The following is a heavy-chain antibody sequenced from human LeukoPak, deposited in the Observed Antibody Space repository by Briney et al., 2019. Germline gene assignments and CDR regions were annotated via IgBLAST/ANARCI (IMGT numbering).Heavy chain of an antibody. J-gene: IGHJ4*02. CDR2: ISPAGGTT. Sequence: GGSLRLSCTVSGFTFSSEAMGWVRQLPGGGLEWVSTISPAGGTTYYAESMKGRFTISRDNSKSTLYLQMNNLGVEDTAVYYCTKVRSGSSNWALRVFDYWGQGALVTVSS. CDR1: GFTFSSEA. CDR3: TKVRSGSSNWALRVFDY. V-gene: IGHV3-23*01. D-gene: IGHD6-13*01.